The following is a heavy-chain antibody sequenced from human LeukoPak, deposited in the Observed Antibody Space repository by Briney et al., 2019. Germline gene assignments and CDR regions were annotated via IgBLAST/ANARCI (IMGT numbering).Heavy chain of an antibody. Sequence: GGSLRLSCAASGFTVSSNYMSWVRQAPGKGLEWVSVIYSGGSTYYADSVKGRFTISRDNSKNTLYLQMNSLRAEDTAVYYCARADYYYDSSGYYQHWGQGTLVTVSS. CDR2: IYSGGST. CDR3: ARADYYYDSSGYYQH. D-gene: IGHD3-22*01. CDR1: GFTVSSNY. J-gene: IGHJ1*01. V-gene: IGHV3-53*01.